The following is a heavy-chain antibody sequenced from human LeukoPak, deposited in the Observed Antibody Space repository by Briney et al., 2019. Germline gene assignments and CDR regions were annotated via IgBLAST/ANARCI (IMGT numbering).Heavy chain of an antibody. D-gene: IGHD1-1*01. Sequence: ASVKVSYKASGYTFTSYAMHWVRQAPGQRLEWMGWINAGNGNTKYSQKFQGRVTITRDTSASTAYMELSSLRSEDTAVYYCARFERERAFDIWGQGTMVTVSS. J-gene: IGHJ3*02. CDR1: GYTFTSYA. CDR2: INAGNGNT. V-gene: IGHV1-3*01. CDR3: ARFERERAFDI.